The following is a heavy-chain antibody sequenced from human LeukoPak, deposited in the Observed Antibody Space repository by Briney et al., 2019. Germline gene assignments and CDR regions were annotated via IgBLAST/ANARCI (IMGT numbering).Heavy chain of an antibody. V-gene: IGHV1-2*02. J-gene: IGHJ4*02. Sequence: ASVKVSCKASGYTFTGYYMHWVRQSPGQGLEWMGWINPNSGGTNYAQKFQGRVTMTRDTSISTAYMGLSRLRSDDTAVYYCARDHVVVASVGHLNPFDYWGQGTLVTVSS. CDR1: GYTFTGYY. D-gene: IGHD2-15*01. CDR3: ARDHVVVASVGHLNPFDY. CDR2: INPNSGGT.